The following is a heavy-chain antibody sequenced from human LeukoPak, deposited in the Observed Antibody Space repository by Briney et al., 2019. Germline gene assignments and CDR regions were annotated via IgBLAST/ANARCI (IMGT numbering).Heavy chain of an antibody. D-gene: IGHD5-12*01. J-gene: IGHJ4*02. Sequence: GESLKISCKGSGYSFSTYWIGWVRQMPGKGLEWMGVIYPSDSDTRYSPSFQGQVTISADKSITTAYLQWSSLKASDTAMYYCARLGGRGYSGYDLVYWGQGTLVTVSS. CDR1: GYSFSTYW. CDR2: IYPSDSDT. V-gene: IGHV5-51*01. CDR3: ARLGGRGYSGYDLVY.